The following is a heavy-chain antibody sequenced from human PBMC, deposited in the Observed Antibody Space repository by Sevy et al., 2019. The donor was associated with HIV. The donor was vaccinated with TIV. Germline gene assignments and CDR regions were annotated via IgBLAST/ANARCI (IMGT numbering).Heavy chain of an antibody. CDR1: GFTFSNYA. Sequence: GGSLRLSCAATGFTFSNYAMHWVRQAPGKGMEWVAIIWSDGAYQYHGDSVKGRFTISRDISKNTLYLQMNNVRVEDTAVYYCARGGYYYDNAAYYALDSWGQRTLVTVSS. D-gene: IGHD3-22*01. CDR2: IWSDGAYQ. J-gene: IGHJ4*02. V-gene: IGHV3-33*01. CDR3: ARGGYYYDNAAYYALDS.